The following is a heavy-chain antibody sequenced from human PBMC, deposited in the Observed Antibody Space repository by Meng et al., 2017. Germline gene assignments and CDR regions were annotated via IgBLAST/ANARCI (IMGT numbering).Heavy chain of an antibody. Sequence: GQSLKISCAASGFTFSSYAMSCVRQAPGKGLEWASAISGSGGSTYYADSVKGRFTISRDNSKNTPYLQMNSLRAEDTAVYYCAKDLWGDIVVVVAAHDYWGQGTLVTVSS. J-gene: IGHJ4*02. V-gene: IGHV3-23*01. CDR1: GFTFSSYA. CDR3: AKDLWGDIVVVVAAHDY. CDR2: ISGSGGST. D-gene: IGHD2-15*01.